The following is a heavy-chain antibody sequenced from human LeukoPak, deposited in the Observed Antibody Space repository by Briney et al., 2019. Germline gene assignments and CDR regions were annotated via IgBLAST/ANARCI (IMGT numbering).Heavy chain of an antibody. CDR1: GGSISSSSYY. V-gene: IGHV4-39*07. Sequence: SETLSLTCTVSGGSISSSSYYWGWIRQPPGKGLEWIGSIYYSGSTYYNPSLKSRVTISVDTSKNQFSLKLSSVTAADTAVYYCARGRAAGTVYWGQGTLVTVSS. J-gene: IGHJ4*02. D-gene: IGHD6-13*01. CDR2: IYYSGST. CDR3: ARGRAAGTVY.